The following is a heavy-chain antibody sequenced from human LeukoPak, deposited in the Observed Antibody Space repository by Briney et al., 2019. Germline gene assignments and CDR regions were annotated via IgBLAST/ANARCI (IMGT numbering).Heavy chain of an antibody. CDR2: IDKDGSDT. J-gene: IGHJ4*02. V-gene: IGHV3-74*01. Sequence: GGSLRLSCVVSGFTFSSHWMHWVRQPPGKGLVWVSRIDKDGSDTVYTDSVKGRFTISRDNAKNTLYLQMNSLRDEDTAVYYCARGYIGPDYWGQGTLVTVSS. D-gene: IGHD5-18*01. CDR1: GFTFSSHW. CDR3: ARGYIGPDY.